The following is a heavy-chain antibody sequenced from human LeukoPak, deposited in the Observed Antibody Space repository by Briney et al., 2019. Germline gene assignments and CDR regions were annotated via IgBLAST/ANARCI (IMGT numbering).Heavy chain of an antibody. CDR1: GGTFSSYA. V-gene: IGHV1-69*04. CDR2: IIPILGIA. CDR3: ARGPAVTNAFDI. J-gene: IGHJ3*02. D-gene: IGHD4-17*01. Sequence: GASVKVSCKASGGTFSSYAISWVRQAPGQGLEWMGRIIPILGIANYAQKFQGRVTITADKSTSTAYMELSSLRSEDTAVYYCARGPAVTNAFDIWGQGTMVTVSS.